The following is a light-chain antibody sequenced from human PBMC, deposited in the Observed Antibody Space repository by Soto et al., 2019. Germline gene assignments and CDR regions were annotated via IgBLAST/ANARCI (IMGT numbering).Light chain of an antibody. CDR1: QSITTF. Sequence: DSRMTDCPCVLYASGVDRVTITCRTSQSITTFLNWYQQKPGKAPSLLIYSTSTLQSGVPSRFSGSGSGTDFTLTITRLHPEDFATYYCPQYNSYWTFGQGTKVDIK. CDR2: STS. J-gene: IGKJ1*01. V-gene: IGKV1-39*01. CDR3: PQYNSYWT.